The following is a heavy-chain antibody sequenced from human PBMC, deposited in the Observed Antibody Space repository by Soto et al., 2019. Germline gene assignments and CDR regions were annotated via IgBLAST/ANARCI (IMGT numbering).Heavy chain of an antibody. CDR3: TTRYSYGHMRFDY. J-gene: IGHJ4*02. CDR1: GFTFSNAW. Sequence: PGGSLRLSCAASGFTFSNAWMNWVRQAPGKGLEWVGRIKSKTDGGTTDYAAPVKGRFTISRGDSKNTLYLQMDSLKTEDTAVYYCTTRYSYGHMRFDYWGQGTLVTVSS. D-gene: IGHD5-18*01. V-gene: IGHV3-15*07. CDR2: IKSKTDGGTT.